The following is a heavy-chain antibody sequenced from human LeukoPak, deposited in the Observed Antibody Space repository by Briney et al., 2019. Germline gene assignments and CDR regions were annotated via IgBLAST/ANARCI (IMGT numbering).Heavy chain of an antibody. J-gene: IGHJ4*02. CDR2: IWNDGTNT. V-gene: IGHV3-33*01. Sequence: GGSPRLSCAASGFSFSTYGMHWVRQAPGKGLEWVALIWNDGTNTYYADSVKGRFTISRDNSKNTLYLQMNSLRAEDTAVYYCAGDTPPGGDFYFDYWGQGTLVIVSS. CDR3: AGDTPPGGDFYFDY. CDR1: GFSFSTYG. D-gene: IGHD3-16*01.